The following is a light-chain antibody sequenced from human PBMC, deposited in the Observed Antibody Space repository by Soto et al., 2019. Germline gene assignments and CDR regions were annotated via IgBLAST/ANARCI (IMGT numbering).Light chain of an antibody. CDR1: SSDVGSYNF. V-gene: IGLV2-23*01. J-gene: IGLJ3*02. CDR2: EGS. CDR3: CSYAGDSAWV. Sequence: QSALTQPASVSGSPGHSITNSCTGTSSDVGSYNFVSWYQQHPGKAPKLMIYEGSKRPSGVSNRFSGSKSGNTASLTISGLQAEDEAYYYCCSYAGDSAWVFGGATKVTVL.